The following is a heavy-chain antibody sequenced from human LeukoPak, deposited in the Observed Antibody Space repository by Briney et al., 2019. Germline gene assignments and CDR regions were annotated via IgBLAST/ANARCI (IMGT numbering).Heavy chain of an antibody. CDR2: IYYSGLT. V-gene: IGHV4-39*02. CDR3: ASGTFDDYGDYDRGDYFDH. Sequence: SETLSLTCTVSGAAISSSSSSWGWVRQPPGKGPEWVGSIYYSGLTYANPSLNSRASISVDPSKNHFSLMASSMTAADTAVYYCASGTFDDYGDYDRGDYFDHWGQGTLVTVSS. J-gene: IGHJ4*02. CDR1: GAAISSSSSS. D-gene: IGHD4-17*01.